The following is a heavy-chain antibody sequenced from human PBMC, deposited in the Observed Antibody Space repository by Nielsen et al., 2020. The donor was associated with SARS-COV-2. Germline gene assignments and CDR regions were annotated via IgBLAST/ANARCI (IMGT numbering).Heavy chain of an antibody. Sequence: GESLKISYKGSGYSFTSYWISWVRQMPGKGLEWMGRIDPSDSYTNYSPSFQGHVTISADKSISTAYLQWSSLKASDTAMYYCARHEYSSSSEGLQHWGQGTLVTVSS. CDR1: GYSFTSYW. V-gene: IGHV5-10-1*01. CDR3: ARHEYSSSSEGLQH. CDR2: IDPSDSYT. J-gene: IGHJ1*01. D-gene: IGHD6-6*01.